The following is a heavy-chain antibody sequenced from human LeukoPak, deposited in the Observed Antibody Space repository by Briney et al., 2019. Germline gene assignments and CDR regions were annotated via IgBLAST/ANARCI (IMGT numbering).Heavy chain of an antibody. J-gene: IGHJ3*02. CDR3: ARVSLYVWGGYRNDAFDI. Sequence: GGSLRLSCAASGFTFSSYSMNWVRQAPGKGLEWVSYISSSSSTIYYADSLKGRFTISRDNAKNSLYLQMNSLRAEDTAVYYCARVSLYVWGGYRNDAFDIWGQGTMVIVSS. D-gene: IGHD3-16*02. V-gene: IGHV3-48*01. CDR1: GFTFSSYS. CDR2: ISSSSSTI.